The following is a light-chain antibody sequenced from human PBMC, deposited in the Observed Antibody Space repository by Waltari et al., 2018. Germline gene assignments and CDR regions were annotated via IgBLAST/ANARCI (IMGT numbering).Light chain of an antibody. CDR2: DVY. CDR1: GSDVGGYDY. CDR3: SSYTSSGVV. Sequence: QSALTQPASVSGSPGQAIIISCTGTGSDVGGYDYVSWYQQYPGKAPRLIIYDVYNRPSGVTNCFSGSKSDNTASLTISGRQAEDGSVYYCSSYTSSGVVFGGGTKLTVL. V-gene: IGLV2-14*01. J-gene: IGLJ2*01.